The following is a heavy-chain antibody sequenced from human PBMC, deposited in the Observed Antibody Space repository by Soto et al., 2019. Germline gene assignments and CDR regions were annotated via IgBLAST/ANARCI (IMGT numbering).Heavy chain of an antibody. V-gene: IGHV3-7*01. CDR1: GMNFSKFW. CDR2: IKQDGSER. Sequence: HPGGSLRLSCVVSGMNFSKFWMTWVRQAPGKGLEWVANIKQDGSERLYVDSVKGRFTISRDNARNSLYLQMDSLRVDDTAVYYCASIAHWGQGTLVTVSS. J-gene: IGHJ5*02. CDR3: ASIAH.